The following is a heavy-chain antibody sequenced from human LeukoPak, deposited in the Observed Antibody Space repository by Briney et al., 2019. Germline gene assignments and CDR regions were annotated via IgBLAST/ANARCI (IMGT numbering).Heavy chain of an antibody. CDR2: ISAYNGNT. CDR1: GYTFTSYG. CDR3: ARGRSPLYYYYYYYMDV. J-gene: IGHJ6*03. V-gene: IGHV1-18*01. Sequence: ASVKVSCKASGYTFTSYGISWVRQAPGQGLEWMGWISAYNGNTNYAQKLQGRVTMTTDTSTSTAYMELRSLRSEDTAVYYCARGRSPLYYYYYYYMDVWGKGTTVTVSS. D-gene: IGHD3-10*01.